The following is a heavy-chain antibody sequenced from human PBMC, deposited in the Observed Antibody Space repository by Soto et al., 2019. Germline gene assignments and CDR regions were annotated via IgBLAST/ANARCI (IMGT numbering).Heavy chain of an antibody. CDR3: ARRADYDSSGYYFLDY. CDR2: IYDSGST. D-gene: IGHD3-22*01. Sequence: QVQLQESGPGLVKPSQTLSLTCTVSGGSISSGDYYWSWIRQPPGKGLEWIGYIYDSGSTYYNPSHKSRVTISVDTSKNQFSLKLNSVTAADTAVYYCARRADYDSSGYYFLDYWGQGTLVTVSS. V-gene: IGHV4-30-4*01. CDR1: GGSISSGDYY. J-gene: IGHJ4*02.